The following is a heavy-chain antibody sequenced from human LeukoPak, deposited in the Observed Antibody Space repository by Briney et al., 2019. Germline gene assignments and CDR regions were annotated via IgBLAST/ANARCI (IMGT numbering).Heavy chain of an antibody. CDR3: ARIMSLGGGDY. CDR1: GYTFTSYY. CDR2: INPSGGST. Sequence: ASVKVSCKASGYTFTSYYMHWVRQAPGQGLEWMGIINPSGGSTSYAQKFQGRVTMTRDTSTSTVCMELSSLRSEDTAVYYCARIMSLGGGDYWGQGTLVTVSS. J-gene: IGHJ4*02. V-gene: IGHV1-46*03. D-gene: IGHD3-10*01.